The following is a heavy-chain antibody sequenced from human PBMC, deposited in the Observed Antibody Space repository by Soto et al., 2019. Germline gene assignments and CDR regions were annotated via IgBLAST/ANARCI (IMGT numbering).Heavy chain of an antibody. J-gene: IGHJ5*02. Sequence: EVQLVESGGGLVQPGRSLRLSCAASGFTFDDYAMHWVRQAPGKGLEWVSGISWNSGSIGYADSVKGRFTISRDNAKNYLYLQMNSLRAEDTALYYCAKAVLGPDYDVWSGYYHSWFDPWGQGTLVTVSS. CDR3: AKAVLGPDYDVWSGYYHSWFDP. D-gene: IGHD3-3*01. CDR2: ISWNSGSI. CDR1: GFTFDDYA. V-gene: IGHV3-9*01.